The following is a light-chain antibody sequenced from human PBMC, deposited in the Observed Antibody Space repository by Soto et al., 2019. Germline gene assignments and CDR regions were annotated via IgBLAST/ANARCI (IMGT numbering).Light chain of an antibody. V-gene: IGLV2-14*01. Sequence: HCSLTHTASGSDATGRSHTISCAGTSIDVGGYKYVFWYQQNPGKAPKLIIYEVSSRPSEVSNRLSGSTPGNKASLTISGLQAEDEADYYCSSFTSAGTLYVFGGETKVTVL. CDR2: EVS. J-gene: IGLJ1*01. CDR1: SIDVGGYKY. CDR3: SSFTSAGTLYV.